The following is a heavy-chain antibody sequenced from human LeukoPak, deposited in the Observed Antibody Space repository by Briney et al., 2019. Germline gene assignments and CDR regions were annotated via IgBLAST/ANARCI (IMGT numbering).Heavy chain of an antibody. V-gene: IGHV4-59*01. CDR3: ARDKGIAAAGYYYYYGMDV. Sequence: SETLSLTCTVSGGSISSYYWSWIRQPPGKGLEWIGYIYYSGSTNYNPSLKSRVTISVGTSKNQFSLKLSSVTAADTAVYYCARDKGIAAAGYYYYYGMDVWGQGTTVTVSS. CDR2: IYYSGST. D-gene: IGHD6-13*01. CDR1: GGSISSYY. J-gene: IGHJ6*02.